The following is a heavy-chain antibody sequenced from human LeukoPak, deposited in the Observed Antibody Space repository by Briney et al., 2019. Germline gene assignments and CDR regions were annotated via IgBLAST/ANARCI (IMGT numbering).Heavy chain of an antibody. J-gene: IGHJ3*02. CDR1: GYTFTSYG. CDR3: ARDRPETGYCSSTSCSDAFDI. Sequence: ASVKVSCKASGYTFTSYGISWVRQAPGQGLEWMGWISAYNGNTNYAQKLQGRVTMTTDTSTSTAYMELRSLRFDDTAVYYCARDRPETGYCSSTSCSDAFDIWGQGTMVTVSS. D-gene: IGHD2-2*01. CDR2: ISAYNGNT. V-gene: IGHV1-18*01.